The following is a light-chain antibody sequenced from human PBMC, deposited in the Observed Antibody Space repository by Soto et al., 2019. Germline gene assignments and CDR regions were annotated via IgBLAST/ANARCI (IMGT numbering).Light chain of an antibody. J-gene: IGKJ4*01. V-gene: IGKV3-11*01. CDR2: DAS. CDR3: QLRSNWPPP. Sequence: EIVLTQSPATLSLSPGERATLSCRAGQSVSTYLAWYQQKPGQAPRLLIYDASKRATGIPARFSGSGSGTDFTLTISSLEPEDFAVYYCQLRSNWPPPFGGGTKVEIK. CDR1: QSVSTY.